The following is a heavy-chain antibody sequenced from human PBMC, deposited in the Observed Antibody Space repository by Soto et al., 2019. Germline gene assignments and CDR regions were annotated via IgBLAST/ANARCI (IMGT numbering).Heavy chain of an antibody. J-gene: IGHJ4*02. Sequence: QVQLVQSGAEVKKPGASVKVSCKAHGYTFSSYGLSWVRQAPGQGLEWMGWISAYSGNTVYTQRFKGRLTMATDTSTGTAYMELRSLRSDDTAVYYCARDFYQSSGYCDYWGQGTLVTVSS. CDR2: ISAYSGNT. V-gene: IGHV1-18*01. CDR1: GYTFSSYG. CDR3: ARDFYQSSGYCDY. D-gene: IGHD3-22*01.